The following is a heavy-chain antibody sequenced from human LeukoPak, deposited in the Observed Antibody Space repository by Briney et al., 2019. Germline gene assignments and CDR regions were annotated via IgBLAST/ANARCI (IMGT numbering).Heavy chain of an antibody. CDR3: ATIAGSSSY. V-gene: IGHV4-59*08. CDR1: GGSMSAYY. D-gene: IGHD6-6*01. Sequence: SETVSLTCTVSGGSMSAYYWTWFRQPPGKGLEWIGYIYYSGSTNYNPSLRSRVTISVDTSNNQFSLKLTSVTAADTAVYYCATIAGSSSYWGQGTLVTVSS. J-gene: IGHJ4*02. CDR2: IYYSGST.